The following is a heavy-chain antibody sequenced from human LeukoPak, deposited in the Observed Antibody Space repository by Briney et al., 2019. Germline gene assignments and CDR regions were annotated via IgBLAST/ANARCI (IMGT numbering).Heavy chain of an antibody. D-gene: IGHD3-3*01. Sequence: SVKVSCKASGGTFSSYAISWVRQAPGQGLEWMGGIIPIFGTANYAQKFQGRVTITTDESTSSAYMELSSLRSEDTAVYYCASRFPAAGAFDIWGQGTMVTVSS. CDR1: GGTFSSYA. CDR2: IIPIFGTA. J-gene: IGHJ3*02. V-gene: IGHV1-69*05. CDR3: ASRFPAAGAFDI.